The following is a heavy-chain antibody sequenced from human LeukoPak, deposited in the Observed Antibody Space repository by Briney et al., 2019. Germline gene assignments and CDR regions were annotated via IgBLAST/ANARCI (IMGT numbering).Heavy chain of an antibody. Sequence: SETLSLTCTVSGGSISSYYWSWIRQPPGKGLEWIGYIYYSGSTNYNPSLKSRVTISVDTSKNQFSLKLSSVTAADTAVYYCARQGLRITMVRGAFDIWGQGTMVTVSS. CDR3: ARQGLRITMVRGAFDI. D-gene: IGHD3-10*01. J-gene: IGHJ3*02. V-gene: IGHV4-59*08. CDR1: GGSISSYY. CDR2: IYYSGST.